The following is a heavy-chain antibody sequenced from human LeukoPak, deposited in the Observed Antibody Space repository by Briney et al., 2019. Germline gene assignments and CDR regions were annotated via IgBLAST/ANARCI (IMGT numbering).Heavy chain of an antibody. V-gene: IGHV1-8*01. CDR1: GYTFTTYD. Sequence: ASVKVSCKASGYTFTTYDINWVRQATGQGLEWMGWMNPNSGNTGYAQKFQGRVTMTRTYSIRTAYMELSSLRSEDTTVYYCARGRGSGHKENWFDPWGQGTLVTVSS. CDR2: MNPNSGNT. D-gene: IGHD6-19*01. J-gene: IGHJ5*02. CDR3: ARGRGSGHKENWFDP.